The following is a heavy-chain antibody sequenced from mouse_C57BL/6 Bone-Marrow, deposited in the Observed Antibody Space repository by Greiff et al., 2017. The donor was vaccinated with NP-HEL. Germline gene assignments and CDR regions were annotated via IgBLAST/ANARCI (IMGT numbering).Heavy chain of an antibody. CDR3: AKLKALYYGSSYVRGYYAMDY. J-gene: IGHJ4*01. CDR2: ISYDGSN. D-gene: IGHD1-1*01. V-gene: IGHV3-6*01. Sequence: EVQLKESGPGLVKPSQSLSLTCSVTGYSITSGYYWNWIRQFPGNKLEWMGYISYDGSNNYNPSLKNRISITRDTSKNQFFLKLNSVTTEDTATYYCAKLKALYYGSSYVRGYYAMDYWGQGTSVTVSS. CDR1: GYSITSGYY.